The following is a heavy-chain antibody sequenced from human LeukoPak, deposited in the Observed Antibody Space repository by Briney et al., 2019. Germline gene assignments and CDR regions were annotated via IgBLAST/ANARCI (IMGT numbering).Heavy chain of an antibody. Sequence: ASVKVSCKASGYTFTSYYMHWVRQAPGQGLEWMGIINPSGGSTSYAQKFQGRVTMTRDTSTSTVYMELSSLRSEDTAVYYCAVRAVGATVDYWGQGTLVTVSS. J-gene: IGHJ4*02. CDR2: INPSGGST. V-gene: IGHV1-46*01. D-gene: IGHD1-26*01. CDR1: GYTFTSYY. CDR3: AVRAVGATVDY.